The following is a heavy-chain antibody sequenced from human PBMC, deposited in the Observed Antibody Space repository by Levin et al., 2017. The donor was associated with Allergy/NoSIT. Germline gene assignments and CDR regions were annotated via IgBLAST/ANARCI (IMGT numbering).Heavy chain of an antibody. CDR2: IIPIFGTA. V-gene: IGHV1-69*13. Sequence: GASVKVSCKASGGTFSSYAISWVRQAPGQGLEWMGGIIPIFGTANYAQKFQGRVTITADESTSTAYMELSSLRSEDTAVYYCASGSLDRYYYGSGSYGGGAFDIWGQGTMVTVSS. CDR3: ASGSLDRYYYGSGSYGGGAFDI. CDR1: GGTFSSYA. J-gene: IGHJ3*02. D-gene: IGHD3-10*01.